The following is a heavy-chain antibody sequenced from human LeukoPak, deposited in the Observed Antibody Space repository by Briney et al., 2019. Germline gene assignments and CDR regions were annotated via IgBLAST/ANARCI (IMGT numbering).Heavy chain of an antibody. J-gene: IGHJ6*02. CDR1: GFSFSSYD. CDR2: ISGGGGST. D-gene: IGHD6-13*01. Sequence: GGSLRLSCAASGFSFSSYDMNWVRQAPGKGLEWVSTISGGGGSTYYADSVKGRFTISRDNSKNTLYLQMNSLRAEDTAVYYCARVAAAGYYYYYGMDVWGQGTTVTVSS. V-gene: IGHV3-23*01. CDR3: ARVAAAGYYYYYGMDV.